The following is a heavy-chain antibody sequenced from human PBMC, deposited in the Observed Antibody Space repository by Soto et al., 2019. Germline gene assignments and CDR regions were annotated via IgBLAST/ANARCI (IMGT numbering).Heavy chain of an antibody. V-gene: IGHV3-21*01. CDR2: ISSSSSYI. J-gene: IGHJ4*02. CDR3: ARDRGMTTVTTLILGYYFDY. D-gene: IGHD4-17*01. CDR1: GFTFSSYS. Sequence: GGSLRLSCAASGFTFSSYSMNWVRQAPGKGLEWVSSISSSSSYIYYADSVKGRFTISRDNAKNSLYLQMNSLRAEDTAVYYCARDRGMTTVTTLILGYYFDYWGQGTLVTVSS.